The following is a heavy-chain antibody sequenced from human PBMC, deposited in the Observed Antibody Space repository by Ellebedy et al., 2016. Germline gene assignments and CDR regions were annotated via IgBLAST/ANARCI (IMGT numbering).Heavy chain of an antibody. CDR2: ISWNSGSI. CDR3: AKVYGHGEHFDY. V-gene: IGHV3-9*01. CDR1: GFTFDDYA. D-gene: IGHD4-17*01. Sequence: GGSLRLSXAASGFTFDDYAMHWVRQAPGKGLEWVSGISWNSGSIGYADSVKGRFTISRDNAKNSLYLQMNSLRAEDTALYYCAKVYGHGEHFDYWGQGTLVTVSS. J-gene: IGHJ4*02.